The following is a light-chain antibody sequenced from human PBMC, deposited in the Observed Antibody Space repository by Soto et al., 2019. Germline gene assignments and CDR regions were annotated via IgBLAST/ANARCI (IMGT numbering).Light chain of an antibody. CDR1: QSVSSSY. Sequence: EIVLTQSPGTLSLSPGERATLSCRASQSVSSSYLAWYQQKPGQAPRLLIYGASSRATDIPDRYSGSGSGTAFTLTISRLEPEDFAVYYCHQYGSSPATFGQGTKVDIK. V-gene: IGKV3-20*01. J-gene: IGKJ1*01. CDR3: HQYGSSPAT. CDR2: GAS.